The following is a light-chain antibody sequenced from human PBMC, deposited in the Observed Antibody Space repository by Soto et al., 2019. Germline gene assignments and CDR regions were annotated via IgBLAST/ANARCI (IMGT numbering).Light chain of an antibody. Sequence: EIVMTQSPATLSVSPGERASLSCRASQIVSSKLAWFQQKPGQAPRLLRYGAFIRATVIPARFSGSGSGTDFTLTIGSLQSEDFAVYCCQQYGGSPRTFGQGTKVDIK. V-gene: IGKV3-15*01. CDR2: GAF. J-gene: IGKJ1*01. CDR3: QQYGGSPRT. CDR1: QIVSSK.